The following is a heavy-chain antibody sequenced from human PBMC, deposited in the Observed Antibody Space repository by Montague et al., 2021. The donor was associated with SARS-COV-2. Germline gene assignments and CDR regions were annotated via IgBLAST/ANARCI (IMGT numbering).Heavy chain of an antibody. CDR3: AREDRWNWFDP. Sequence: SETLSLTCAVYGGSFSGYDWTWIRQSPGKGLEWIGEINQSGSAKYKSSLKSRVTISVDTSKNQFSLKLSSVTAADTAVYYCAREDRWNWFDPWGQGTLVIVSS. CDR1: GGSFSGYD. CDR2: INQSGSA. V-gene: IGHV4-34*01. D-gene: IGHD5-24*01. J-gene: IGHJ5*02.